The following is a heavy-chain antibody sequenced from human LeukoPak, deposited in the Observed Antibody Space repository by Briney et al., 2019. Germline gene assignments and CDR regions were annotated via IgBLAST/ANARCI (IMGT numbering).Heavy chain of an antibody. J-gene: IGHJ4*02. CDR1: GYTFTGYY. V-gene: IGHV1-2*02. CDR2: INPNSGGT. Sequence: GASVKVSCKASGYTFTGYYMHWVRQAPGQGLEWMGWINPNSGGTNYAQKFQGRVTMTRDTSIHTAYMELSRLRSDDRAVYYCARPNSGSYSHWGQGTLVTVSS. CDR3: ARPNSGSYSH. D-gene: IGHD1-26*01.